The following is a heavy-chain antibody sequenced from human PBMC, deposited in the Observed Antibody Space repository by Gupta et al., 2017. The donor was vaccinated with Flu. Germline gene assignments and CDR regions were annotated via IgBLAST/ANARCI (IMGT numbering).Heavy chain of an antibody. D-gene: IGHD5-24*01. J-gene: IGHJ4*02. CDR2: ISVSGERV. CDR3: ARDSGDGWATAADNHVDY. V-gene: IGHV3-48*03. Sequence: EVQLVESGGGLVQPGGSLILSCTLYGFTFGSFDLNWVRQPPGKGLDWVSYISVSGERVHDAGSVKGRFTIARDNARNSLFLQKNSLGDEDTAVYYCARDSGDGWATAADNHVDYWGQGTQVTVSS. CDR1: GFTFGSFD.